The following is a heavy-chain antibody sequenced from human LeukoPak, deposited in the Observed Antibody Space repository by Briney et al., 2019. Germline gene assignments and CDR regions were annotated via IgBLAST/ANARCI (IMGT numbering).Heavy chain of an antibody. D-gene: IGHD6-6*01. CDR3: AKDRPRYSSSGLGYFDY. V-gene: IGHV3-66*01. CDR2: IYSGGST. Sequence: PGGSLRLSCAASGFTVSSNYMSWVRQAPGKGLEWVSVIYSGGSTYYADSVKGRFTISRDNSKNTLYLQMNSLRAEDTAVYYCAKDRPRYSSSGLGYFDYWGQGTLVTVSS. J-gene: IGHJ4*02. CDR1: GFTVSSNY.